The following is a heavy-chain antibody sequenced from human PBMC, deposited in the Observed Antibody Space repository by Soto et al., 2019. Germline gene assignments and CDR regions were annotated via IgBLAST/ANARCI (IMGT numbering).Heavy chain of an antibody. J-gene: IGHJ4*02. Sequence: PSETLSLTCTVSGGSISSTGYYWSWIRQHPGKGLEWIGYIYHSGSTYYNPSLKSRVTISVDTSKNQFSLKLSSVTAADTAVYYCARVPHYYDSSVRLRYYFDYWGQGTLVTVSS. CDR1: GGSISSTGYY. CDR3: ARVPHYYDSSVRLRYYFDY. D-gene: IGHD3-22*01. CDR2: IYHSGST. V-gene: IGHV4-31*03.